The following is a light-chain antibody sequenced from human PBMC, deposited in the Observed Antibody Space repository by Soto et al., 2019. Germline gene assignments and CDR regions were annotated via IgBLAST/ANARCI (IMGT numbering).Light chain of an antibody. J-gene: IGKJ4*01. CDR1: QSVSNN. CDR2: GAS. CDR3: QQYNTWSPLA. Sequence: EIVMTQPPATLSVSPGERATLSCRASQSVSNNLAWYQQKPGQAPRLLIFGASTRATGIPARFSGSGSGTEFTLTISRLQSEDFAVYYCQQYNTWSPLAFGGGTKVETK. V-gene: IGKV3-15*01.